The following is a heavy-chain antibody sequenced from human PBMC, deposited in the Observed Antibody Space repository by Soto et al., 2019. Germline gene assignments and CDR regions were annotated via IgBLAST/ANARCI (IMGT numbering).Heavy chain of an antibody. Sequence: SETLSLTCTVSGGSISSYYWSWIRQPPGKGLEWIGYIYYSGSTNYNPSLKSRVTISVDTSKNQLSLKLSSVTAADTAVYYCAALITMVRGNWFDPWGQGTLVTVSS. D-gene: IGHD3-10*01. CDR2: IYYSGST. V-gene: IGHV4-59*01. CDR3: AALITMVRGNWFDP. J-gene: IGHJ5*02. CDR1: GGSISSYY.